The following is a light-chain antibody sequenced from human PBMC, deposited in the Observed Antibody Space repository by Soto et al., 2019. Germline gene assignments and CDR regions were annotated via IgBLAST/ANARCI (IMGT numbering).Light chain of an antibody. CDR2: AAS. CDR3: LHDYNYPRT. Sequence: AIQMTQSPSSLSASVGGRVTITCRASQDINNELAWYQQKPGKAPKLLIYAASTLQSGVPSRFRGSGSGTYFALTISNLQLEDFATYFCLHDYNYPRTFGPGTKV. J-gene: IGKJ1*01. V-gene: IGKV1-6*01. CDR1: QDINNE.